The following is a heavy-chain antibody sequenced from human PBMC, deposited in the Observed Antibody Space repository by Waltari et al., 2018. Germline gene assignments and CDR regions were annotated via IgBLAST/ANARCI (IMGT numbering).Heavy chain of an antibody. CDR1: GYDFSTYW. V-gene: IGHV5-10-1*01. CDR2: IDPSDSYT. CDR3: ARTSNRNFYYMDV. J-gene: IGHJ6*03. Sequence: EVQLVQSGAEVKKPGESLRISCEGSGYDFSTYWITWVRHMPGKGLEWMGLIDPSDSYTNYRPSFRNHVTISVDRSISTAYIQWSGLRASDTAIYYCARTSNRNFYYMDVWGKGTTVTVSS.